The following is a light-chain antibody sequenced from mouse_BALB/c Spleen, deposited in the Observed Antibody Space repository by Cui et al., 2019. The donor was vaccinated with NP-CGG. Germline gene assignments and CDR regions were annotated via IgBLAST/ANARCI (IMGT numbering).Light chain of an antibody. Sequence: QAVVTQESALTTSPGETVTLTCRSSTGAVITSNYANWVQEKPVHLFTGLIGGTNNRAPGVPARFSGSLIGDKAALTITGTQTEDEAMYFCALWYSNHWVFGGGTKLTVL. CDR1: TGAVITSNY. CDR2: GTN. CDR3: ALWYSNHWV. V-gene: IGLV1*01. J-gene: IGLJ1*01.